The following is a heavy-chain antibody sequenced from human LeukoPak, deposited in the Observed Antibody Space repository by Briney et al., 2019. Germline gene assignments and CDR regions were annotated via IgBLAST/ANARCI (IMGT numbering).Heavy chain of an antibody. J-gene: IGHJ6*02. V-gene: IGHV3-7*02. CDR1: GFTFSSYW. Sequence: GGSLRLSCAASGFTFSSYWMSWVRQAPGKGLEWVANIKEDGSDKNYVDSVKGRFTISRDNAKDSLYLQMDSLRVEDTALYYCARGPPRSMDVWGQGTTVTVSS. CDR3: ARGPPRSMDV. CDR2: IKEDGSDK.